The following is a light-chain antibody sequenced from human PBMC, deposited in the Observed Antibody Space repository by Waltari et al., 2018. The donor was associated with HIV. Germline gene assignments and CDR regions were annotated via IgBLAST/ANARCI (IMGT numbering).Light chain of an antibody. V-gene: IGKV4-1*01. CDR1: HSISYSSKNKNY. CDR3: QQYYTHPPT. J-gene: IGKJ1*01. Sequence: DIVMTQSPDSLALSLGERATINCMSSHSISYSSKNKNYLAWYQQKPGQTPKLLIYWASTRRAGVPDRFSGSGSWTDFTLTISSLQSEDVAIYFCQQYYTHPPTFGQGTKVEIK. CDR2: WAS.